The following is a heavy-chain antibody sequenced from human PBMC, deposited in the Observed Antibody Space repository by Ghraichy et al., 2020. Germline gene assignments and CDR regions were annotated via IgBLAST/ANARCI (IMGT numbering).Heavy chain of an antibody. CDR1: GDSVSSNSAA. D-gene: IGHD6-13*01. Sequence: SQTLSLTCAISGDSVSSNSAAWNWIRQSPSRGLEWLGRTYYRSKWYNDYAVSVKSRVTINPDTSKNQFSLQLNSVTPADTAVYYCARDLSHWQQLGRTACGMEVWGQGTTVTVSS. CDR3: ARDLSHWQQLGRTACGMEV. J-gene: IGHJ6*02. V-gene: IGHV6-1*01. CDR2: TYYRSKWYN.